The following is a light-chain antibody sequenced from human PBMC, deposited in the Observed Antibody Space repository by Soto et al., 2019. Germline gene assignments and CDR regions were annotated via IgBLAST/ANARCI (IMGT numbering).Light chain of an antibody. CDR1: SSDVGSYNL. Sequence: QSALTQPASVSGSPGQSITISCTGTSSDVGSYNLVSWYQQHPGKAPKLMIYEGSKRPSGVSNRFSGSKSGNTASLTISGLQAVDEADYYCISYTSRSPYVFGTGTKVTVL. CDR3: ISYTSRSPYV. V-gene: IGLV2-14*02. J-gene: IGLJ1*01. CDR2: EGS.